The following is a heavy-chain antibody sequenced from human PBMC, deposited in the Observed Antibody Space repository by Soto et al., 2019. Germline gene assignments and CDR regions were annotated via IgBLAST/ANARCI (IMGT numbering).Heavy chain of an antibody. Sequence: PGASLKISCKGSGYSFTSYWISWVRQMPGKGLEWMGRIDPSDSYTNYSPSFQGHVTISADKSISTAYLQWSSLKASDTAMYYCARQGTYYYGSGSYGYYYGMDVWGQGTTVTVSS. V-gene: IGHV5-10-1*01. J-gene: IGHJ6*02. D-gene: IGHD3-10*01. CDR1: GYSFTSYW. CDR2: IDPSDSYT. CDR3: ARQGTYYYGSGSYGYYYGMDV.